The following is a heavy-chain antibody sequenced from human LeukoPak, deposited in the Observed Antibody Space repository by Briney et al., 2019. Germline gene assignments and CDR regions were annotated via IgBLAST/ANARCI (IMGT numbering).Heavy chain of an antibody. Sequence: SGTLSLTCNVSGGSFSGYFWSWIRQPAGKGREWIGRIYNSGSTNYNPSLKSRVIMSVDTSKNQFSLNLSSVTAADTAVYYCARVGGMVRGANIDLMDVWGQGTTVTVSS. V-gene: IGHV4-4*07. D-gene: IGHD3-10*01. CDR1: GGSFSGYF. J-gene: IGHJ6*02. CDR3: ARVGGMVRGANIDLMDV. CDR2: IYNSGST.